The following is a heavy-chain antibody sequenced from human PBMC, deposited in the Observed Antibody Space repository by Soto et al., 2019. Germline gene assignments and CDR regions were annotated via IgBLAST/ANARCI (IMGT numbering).Heavy chain of an antibody. Sequence: GSLRLSCSALGYSMNDYAMSWVRQATVKGLEWVSSSSDSGTKTFYGDSVKGRFAISRDTSKNTVYMQMKNLRAEDTALYYFAKVGIRKDDYGGQGTVVTVSS. J-gene: IGHJ4*02. CDR3: AKVGIRKDDY. CDR2: SSDSGTKT. CDR1: GYSMNDYA. V-gene: IGHV3-23*01.